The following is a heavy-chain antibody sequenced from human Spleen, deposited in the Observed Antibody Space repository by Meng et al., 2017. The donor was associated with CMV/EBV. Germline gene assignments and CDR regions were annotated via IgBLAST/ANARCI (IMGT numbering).Heavy chain of an antibody. V-gene: IGHV5-51*01. CDR1: GYRFSTYW. CDR3: ARHGDTMVSGRAFDI. J-gene: IGHJ3*02. Sequence: KVSCKGYGYRFSTYWIAWVRQMPGKGLEWMGIIYPSDSDIKYSPSFQGQVTISVDKSITTAYLQWGSLNASDTAMYYCARHGDTMVSGRAFDIWGQGTMVTVSS. D-gene: IGHD3-10*01. CDR2: IYPSDSDI.